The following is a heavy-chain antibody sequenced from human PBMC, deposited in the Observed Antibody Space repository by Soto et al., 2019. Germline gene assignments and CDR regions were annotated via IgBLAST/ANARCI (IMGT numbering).Heavy chain of an antibody. Sequence: QVQLQESGPGLVKPSETLSLTCTVSGTSISSYFWTWVRQPPGKGLAWICYIYYTGSTKYNPSLRCRVTLSVDTSKSQLSLKLSSVTAADTAVYFCGAFCDGGSCPDHWGQGTLVTVSS. J-gene: IGHJ4*02. V-gene: IGHV4-59*01. CDR3: GAFCDGGSCPDH. D-gene: IGHD2-15*01. CDR1: GTSISSYF. CDR2: IYYTGST.